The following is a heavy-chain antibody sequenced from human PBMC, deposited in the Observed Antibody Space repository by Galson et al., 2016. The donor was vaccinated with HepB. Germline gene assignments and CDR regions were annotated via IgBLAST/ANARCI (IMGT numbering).Heavy chain of an antibody. Sequence: SLRLSCAASGFTFRNYAMSWVRQAPGKGLEWVSGLSASGGSTYYADSVQGRFSISRDNSMDTLYLQMNSLRAEDTAIYYCAKGRLWLDFDYWGQGILVTVSS. V-gene: IGHV3-23*01. CDR2: LSASGGST. CDR3: AKGRLWLDFDY. D-gene: IGHD6-19*01. J-gene: IGHJ4*02. CDR1: GFTFRNYA.